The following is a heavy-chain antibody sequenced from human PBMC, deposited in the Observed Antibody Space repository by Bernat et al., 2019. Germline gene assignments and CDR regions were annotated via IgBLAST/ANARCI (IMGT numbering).Heavy chain of an antibody. Sequence: QVQLQESGPGLVKPSETLSLTCTVSGGSISSYYWSWIRQPPGKGLEWIGSISHSGSAYYNPSLGSRVTISIDTSKNHFSLRLTSVTAADTAVYYCARDPWFDPWGQGTLVTVSS. J-gene: IGHJ5*02. V-gene: IGHV4-38-2*02. CDR1: GGSISSYY. CDR2: ISHSGSA. CDR3: ARDPWFDP.